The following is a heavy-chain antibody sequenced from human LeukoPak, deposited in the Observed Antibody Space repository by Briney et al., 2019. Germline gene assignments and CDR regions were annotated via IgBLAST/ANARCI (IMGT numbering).Heavy chain of an antibody. V-gene: IGHV3-9*01. J-gene: IGHJ5*02. Sequence: GGSLRLSCAASGFTFDDYAMHWVWQAPGKGLEWVSGISWNSGSIGYADSVKGRFTISRDNAKNSLYLQMNSLRAEDTALYYCAKGSSGGRAINWFDPWGQGTLVTVSS. D-gene: IGHD2-15*01. CDR3: AKGSSGGRAINWFDP. CDR1: GFTFDDYA. CDR2: ISWNSGSI.